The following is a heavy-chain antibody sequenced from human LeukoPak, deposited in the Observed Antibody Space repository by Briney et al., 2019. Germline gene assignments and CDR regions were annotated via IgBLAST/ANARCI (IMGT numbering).Heavy chain of an antibody. D-gene: IGHD1-26*01. CDR2: ISGSGGST. CDR3: AKYGYSGSYYVSVYFDY. J-gene: IGHJ4*02. Sequence: PGGSLRLSCAASGFTFSSYAMSWVRQAPGKGLEWVSAISGSGGSTYYADSVKGRFTISRDNSKNTLYLQMNSLGAEDTAVYYCAKYGYSGSYYVSVYFDYWGQGTLVTVSS. V-gene: IGHV3-23*01. CDR1: GFTFSSYA.